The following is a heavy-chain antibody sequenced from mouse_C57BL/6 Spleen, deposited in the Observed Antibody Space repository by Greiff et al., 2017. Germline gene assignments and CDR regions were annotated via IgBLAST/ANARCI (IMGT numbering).Heavy chain of an antibody. CDR1: GYTFTDYE. Sequence: VQLQQSGAELVRPGASVTLSCKASGYTFTDYEMHWVKQTPVHGLEWIGAIDPETGGTAYNQKFKGKAILTADKSSSTAYMELRSLTSEDSAVYYCTRGGPNGDFDYWGQGTTLTVSS. D-gene: IGHD4-1*01. CDR2: IDPETGGT. CDR3: TRGGPNGDFDY. V-gene: IGHV1-15*01. J-gene: IGHJ2*01.